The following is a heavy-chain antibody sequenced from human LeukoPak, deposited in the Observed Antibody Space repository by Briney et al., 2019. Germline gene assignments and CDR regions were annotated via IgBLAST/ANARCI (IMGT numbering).Heavy chain of an antibody. J-gene: IGHJ4*02. Sequence: ASVKVSCKASGYTFTTAGIGWVRQAPGQVLEWMGWISTYHGNTNYAQIFQDRVTLTTDTSTSTAYMELGRLRSDDTAVYYCARRPNHYDTSGYDYWGQGTLVTASS. V-gene: IGHV1-18*01. CDR1: GYTFTTAG. CDR3: ARRPNHYDTSGYDY. CDR2: ISTYHGNT. D-gene: IGHD3-22*01.